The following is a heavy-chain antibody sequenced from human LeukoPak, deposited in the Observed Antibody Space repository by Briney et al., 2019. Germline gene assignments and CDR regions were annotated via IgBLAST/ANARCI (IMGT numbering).Heavy chain of an antibody. Sequence: PGGSLRLSCAASGFTFDDYAMHWVRQAPGKGLEWVSGISWNSGSIGYADSVKGRFTISRDNAKNSLYLQMNSLRAEDTALYYCAKDTWRFGVVEAAFDYWGQGTLVTVSS. D-gene: IGHD3-3*01. V-gene: IGHV3-9*01. CDR1: GFTFDDYA. CDR2: ISWNSGSI. J-gene: IGHJ4*02. CDR3: AKDTWRFGVVEAAFDY.